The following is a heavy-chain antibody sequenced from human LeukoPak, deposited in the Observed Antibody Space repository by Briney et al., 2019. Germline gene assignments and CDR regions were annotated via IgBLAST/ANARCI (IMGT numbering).Heavy chain of an antibody. CDR3: ARDRRYSSSSYYDY. J-gene: IGHJ4*02. Sequence: SVKVSCKASGYTFTSYAISWVRQAPGQGLEWMGGIIPIFGTANYAQKFQGRVTITTDESTSTAYMELSSLRSEDTAVYYCARDRRYSSSSYYDYWGQGTLVTVSS. CDR2: IIPIFGTA. D-gene: IGHD6-6*01. CDR1: GYTFTSYA. V-gene: IGHV1-69*05.